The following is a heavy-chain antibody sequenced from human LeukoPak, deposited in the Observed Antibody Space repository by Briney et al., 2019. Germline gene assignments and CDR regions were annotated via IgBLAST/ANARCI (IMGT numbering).Heavy chain of an antibody. Sequence: GASVTVSFTASGYTFTSFFMHWVRQAPGQGLEWMGIINPRGGSATSAQRLQGRLTVTRDTSTSTVYMELSSLTSEDTAVYYCARDYHGSGSLTTFDSWGQGTLVTVSS. CDR1: GYTFTSFF. V-gene: IGHV1-46*01. D-gene: IGHD3-10*01. CDR3: ARDYHGSGSLTTFDS. J-gene: IGHJ4*02. CDR2: INPRGGSA.